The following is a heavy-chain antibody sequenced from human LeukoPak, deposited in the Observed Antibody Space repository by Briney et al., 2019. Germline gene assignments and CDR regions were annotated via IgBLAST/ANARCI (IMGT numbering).Heavy chain of an antibody. CDR1: GGFITSGIHW. Sequence: ETLSLTCTVSGGFITSGIHWWSWARQTPGKGLEWVSVIYSGGTTYYADSVKGRFTISRDNSNNTLYLQMNSLRAEDTAVYYCARGPVTRFEIWGQGTMVTVSS. D-gene: IGHD4-17*01. CDR2: IYSGGTT. CDR3: ARGPVTRFEI. V-gene: IGHV3-53*01. J-gene: IGHJ3*02.